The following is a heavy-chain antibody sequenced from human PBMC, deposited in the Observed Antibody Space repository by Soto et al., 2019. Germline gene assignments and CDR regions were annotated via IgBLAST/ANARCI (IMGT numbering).Heavy chain of an antibody. CDR3: ARAVTTYYYVSSVYYSSPNWFDP. D-gene: IGHD3-22*01. Sequence: PSETLSLTCTVSGGSISSYYWSWIRQPPGKGLEWIGYIYYSGSTNYNHTLKSRVTISVDTSKNQFSLKLSSVTAADTAVYYCARAVTTYYYVSSVYYSSPNWFDPWGQGTLVTVSS. CDR1: GGSISSYY. V-gene: IGHV4-59*01. CDR2: IYYSGST. J-gene: IGHJ5*02.